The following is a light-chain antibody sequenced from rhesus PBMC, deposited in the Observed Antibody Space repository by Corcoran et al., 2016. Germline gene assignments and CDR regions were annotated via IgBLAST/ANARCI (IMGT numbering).Light chain of an antibody. J-gene: IGKJ1*01. CDR1: QDISKY. CDR3: QQHNSYPRT. V-gene: IGKV1-25*01. Sequence: DIQMTQSPSSLSASVGDTVTITCQASQDISKYLAWYQQRPGKAPKLLIYDTSTLQSGVPSRFSGIGSGTEFTLTICSLQPEDFASYYCQQHNSYPRTFGQGTKVEIK. CDR2: DTS.